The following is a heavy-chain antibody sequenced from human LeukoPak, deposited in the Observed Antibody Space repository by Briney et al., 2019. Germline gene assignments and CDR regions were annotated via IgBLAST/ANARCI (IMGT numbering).Heavy chain of an antibody. CDR1: GGSFSGYY. CDR2: INHSGST. Sequence: SETLSLTCAVYGGSFSGYYWSWIRQPPGKGLEWIGEINHSGSTNYNPSLKSRVTISVDTSKNQFSLKLSSVTAADTAVYYCARGNDRTGTTGARKYYFDYWGQGTLVTVSS. D-gene: IGHD1-7*01. V-gene: IGHV4-34*01. J-gene: IGHJ4*02. CDR3: ARGNDRTGTTGARKYYFDY.